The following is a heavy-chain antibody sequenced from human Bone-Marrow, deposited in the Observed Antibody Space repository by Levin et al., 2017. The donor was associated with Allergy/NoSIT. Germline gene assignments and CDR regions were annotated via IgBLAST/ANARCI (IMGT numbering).Heavy chain of an antibody. J-gene: IGHJ4*02. Sequence: GGSLRLSCAASGFTISTNYMSWVRQVPGKGLEWVSIIHSGGRKNYADSVKGRFTISRDNHNNTLYLQMNSLRGEDTAIYYCARDDVVATNHWGQGTLVIVSS. CDR1: GFTISTNY. V-gene: IGHV3-66*01. CDR3: ARDDVVATNH. CDR2: IHSGGRK. D-gene: IGHD5-12*01.